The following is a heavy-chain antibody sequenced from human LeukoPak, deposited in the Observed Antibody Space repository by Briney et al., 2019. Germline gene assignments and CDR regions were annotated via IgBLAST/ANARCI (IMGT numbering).Heavy chain of an antibody. CDR2: ISWNSGSI. V-gene: IGHV3-9*01. CDR3: AKGPYYYYYMDV. Sequence: GGSLRLSCAASGVTFDDYAMHWVRQAPGKGLEWVSGISWNSGSIGYADSVKGRFTISRDNAKNSLYLQMNSLRAEDTALYYCAKGPYYYYYMDVWGKGTTVTISS. CDR1: GVTFDDYA. J-gene: IGHJ6*03.